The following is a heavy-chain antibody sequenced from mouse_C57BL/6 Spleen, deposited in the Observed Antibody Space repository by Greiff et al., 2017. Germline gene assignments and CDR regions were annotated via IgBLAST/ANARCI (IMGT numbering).Heavy chain of an antibody. CDR3: ANRFAY. J-gene: IGHJ3*01. Sequence: QVQLQQSGAELMKPGASVKLSCKATGYTFTGYWIEWVKQRPGHGLEWIGEILPGSGSTNDNEKFKGKATFTADTSSNTAYMQLSSLTTEDSAIYYCANRFAYWGQGTLVTVSA. CDR2: ILPGSGST. CDR1: GYTFTGYW. V-gene: IGHV1-9*01.